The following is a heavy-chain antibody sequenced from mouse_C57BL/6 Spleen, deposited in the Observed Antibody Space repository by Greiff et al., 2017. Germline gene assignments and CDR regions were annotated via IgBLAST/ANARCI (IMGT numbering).Heavy chain of an antibody. CDR2: IDPETGGT. V-gene: IGHV1-15*01. J-gene: IGHJ2*01. Sequence: VQLQQSGAELVRPGASVTLSCKASGYTFTDYEMHWVKQTPVPGLEWIGAIDPETGGTAYNQKFKGKAILTADKSSSTAYMELRSLTSEDSAVYYCTRYYGSSPYDFDYWGQGTTLTVSS. CDR3: TRYYGSSPYDFDY. D-gene: IGHD1-1*01. CDR1: GYTFTDYE.